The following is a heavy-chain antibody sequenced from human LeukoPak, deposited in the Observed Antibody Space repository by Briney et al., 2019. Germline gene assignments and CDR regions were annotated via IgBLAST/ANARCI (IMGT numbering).Heavy chain of an antibody. CDR2: ISWNSGSI. J-gene: IGHJ4*02. CDR1: GFTFDDYA. V-gene: IGHV3-9*01. Sequence: GRSLRLSCAASGFTFDDYAMHWVRQAPGKGLEWVSGISWNSGSIGYADSVKGRFTTSRDNAKNSLYLQMNSLRAEGTALYYCAKGYYDSSGTDYWGQGTLVTVSS. D-gene: IGHD3-22*01. CDR3: AKGYYDSSGTDY.